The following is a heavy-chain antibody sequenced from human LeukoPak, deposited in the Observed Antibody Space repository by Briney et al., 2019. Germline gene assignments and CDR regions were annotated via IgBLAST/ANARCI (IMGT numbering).Heavy chain of an antibody. CDR1: GFTFSSYW. CDR3: ARAPSDSSGYYPEYFQH. CDR2: IKSDGST. J-gene: IGHJ1*01. D-gene: IGHD3-22*01. Sequence: GGSLRLSCAASGFTFSSYWMHWVRQAPGKGLVWVSRIKSDGSTNYADSVKGRFTISRDNAKNTLYLQMNSLGAEDTAVYYCARAPSDSSGYYPEYFQHWGQGTLVTVSS. V-gene: IGHV3-74*01.